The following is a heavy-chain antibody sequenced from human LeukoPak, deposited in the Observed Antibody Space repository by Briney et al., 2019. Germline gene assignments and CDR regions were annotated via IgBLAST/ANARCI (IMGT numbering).Heavy chain of an antibody. CDR1: VYTHTELP. CDR2: FDPEDGET. J-gene: IGHJ1*01. CDR3: ATVPRIWSGYDTSEYFQH. D-gene: IGHD3-3*01. V-gene: IGHV1-24*01. Sequence: GASVTVSFTFSVYTHTELPMHWVRQARGRELEWMGGFDPEDGETIYSQRFQGRVAMTEDTSTDTAYMELSSLTSEDTTVHYCATVPRIWSGYDTSEYFQHWGQGTLVTVSS.